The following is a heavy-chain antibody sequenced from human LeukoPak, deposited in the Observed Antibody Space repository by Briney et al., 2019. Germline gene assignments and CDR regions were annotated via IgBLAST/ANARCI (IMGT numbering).Heavy chain of an antibody. Sequence: GESLKISCKGSGYRFTDYWVGWVRQMPGKGLEWMGIIYPGDSDTRYSPSFQGQVTISADKSINTAHLQWSSLKASDTAMYYCARGAAGTTPDYYYFGLDVWGQGTTVRVSS. CDR3: ARGAAGTTPDYYYFGLDV. CDR1: GYRFTDYW. D-gene: IGHD1-7*01. CDR2: IYPGDSDT. J-gene: IGHJ6*02. V-gene: IGHV5-51*01.